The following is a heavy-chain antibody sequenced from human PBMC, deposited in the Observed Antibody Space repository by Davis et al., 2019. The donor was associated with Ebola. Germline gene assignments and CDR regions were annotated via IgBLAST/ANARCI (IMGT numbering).Heavy chain of an antibody. V-gene: IGHV3-30*18. CDR2: ISYDGSNK. Sequence: GSLRLSCAASGFTFSSYGMHWVRQAPGKGLEWVAVISYDGSNKYYADSVKGRFTISRDNSKNTLYLQMNSLRAEDTAVYYCANSFRWLWGQGTLVTVSS. CDR3: ANSFRWL. D-gene: IGHD4-23*01. CDR1: GFTFSSYG. J-gene: IGHJ4*02.